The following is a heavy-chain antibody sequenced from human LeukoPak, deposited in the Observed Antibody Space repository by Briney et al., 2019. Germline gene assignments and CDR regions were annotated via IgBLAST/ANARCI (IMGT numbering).Heavy chain of an antibody. J-gene: IGHJ6*02. V-gene: IGHV3-30-3*01. CDR3: ASVEIAVAGRVTYGMDV. D-gene: IGHD6-19*01. CDR2: ISYDGSNK. Sequence: GGSLRLSCAASGFTFSSYAMHWVRQAPGQGLEWVAVISYDGSNKYYADSVKGRFTISRDNSKNTLYLQMNSLRAEDTAVYYCASVEIAVAGRVTYGMDVWGQGTTVTVSS. CDR1: GFTFSSYA.